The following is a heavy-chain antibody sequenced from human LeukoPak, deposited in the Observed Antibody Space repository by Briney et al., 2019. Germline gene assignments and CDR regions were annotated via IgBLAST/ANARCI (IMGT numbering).Heavy chain of an antibody. Sequence: SVKVSCKASGGTFSSYAISWVRQAPGQGLEWMGGIIPISGTANYAQKFQGRVTITADESTSTAYMELSSLRSEDTAVYYCARMSIAAAGKEGYYYGMDVWGQGTTVTVSS. V-gene: IGHV1-69*13. CDR3: ARMSIAAAGKEGYYYGMDV. D-gene: IGHD6-13*01. CDR2: IIPISGTA. CDR1: GGTFSSYA. J-gene: IGHJ6*02.